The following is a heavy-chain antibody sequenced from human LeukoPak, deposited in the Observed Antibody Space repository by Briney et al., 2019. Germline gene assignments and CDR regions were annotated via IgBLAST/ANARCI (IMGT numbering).Heavy chain of an antibody. CDR1: GGSISSSSYY. V-gene: IGHV4-39*01. D-gene: IGHD5-12*01. J-gene: IGHJ4*02. CDR2: IYYSGST. Sequence: PSETLSLTCTVSGGSISSSSYYWGWIRQPPGKGLEWIGSIYYSGSTYYNPSLKSRVTISVDTSKNQFSLKLSSVTAADTAVYYCARHSVSKLAHIVATPRGIFDYWGQGTLVTVSS. CDR3: ARHSVSKLAHIVATPRGIFDY.